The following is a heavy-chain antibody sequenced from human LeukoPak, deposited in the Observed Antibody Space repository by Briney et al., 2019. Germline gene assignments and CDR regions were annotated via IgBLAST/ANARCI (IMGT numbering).Heavy chain of an antibody. CDR1: GFTLSSYA. V-gene: IGHV3-23*01. CDR2: ISGSGGST. D-gene: IGHD4-17*01. CDR3: ARVTTVTTD. Sequence: GSLRLSCAASGFTLSSYAMSWVRQAPGKGLEWVSAISGSGGSTYYADSVKGRFTISRDNSKSTLYLQMNSLRAEDTAVYYCARVTTVTTDWGQGTLVTVSS. J-gene: IGHJ4*02.